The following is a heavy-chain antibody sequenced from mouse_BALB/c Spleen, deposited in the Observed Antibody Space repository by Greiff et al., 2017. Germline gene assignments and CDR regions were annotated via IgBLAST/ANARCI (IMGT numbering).Heavy chain of an antibody. Sequence: VQLQQSGAELARPGASVKMSCKASGYTFTSYTMHWVKQRPGQGLEWIGYINPSSGYTNYNQKFKDKATLTADKSSSTAYMQLSSLTSEDAAVYYCARSRYGYYYAMDDWGQGTSVTVSS. CDR1: GYTFTSYT. D-gene: IGHD2-14*01. J-gene: IGHJ4*01. V-gene: IGHV1-4*01. CDR3: ARSRYGYYYAMDD. CDR2: INPSSGYT.